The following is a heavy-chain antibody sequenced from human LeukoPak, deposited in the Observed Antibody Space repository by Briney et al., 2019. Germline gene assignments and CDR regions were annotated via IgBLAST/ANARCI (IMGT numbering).Heavy chain of an antibody. Sequence: GESLKISCKGSGYSFTTNWIGWVRQMPGKGLEWMGIIYPGDSDTRYSPSFQGQVTISADKSISTAYPQWSSLKASDTATYYCARHKRSMPYDFWGQGTLVTVSS. J-gene: IGHJ4*02. D-gene: IGHD2-2*01. CDR1: GYSFTTNW. V-gene: IGHV5-51*01. CDR3: ARHKRSMPYDF. CDR2: IYPGDSDT.